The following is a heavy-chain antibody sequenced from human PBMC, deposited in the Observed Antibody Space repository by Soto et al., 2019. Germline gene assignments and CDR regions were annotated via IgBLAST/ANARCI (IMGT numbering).Heavy chain of an antibody. V-gene: IGHV3-30-3*01. CDR2: ISYDGSNK. D-gene: IGHD4-17*01. CDR3: ARDYGGNSGHYYYVMVL. Sequence: GESLRLSCAASGFTFSSYAMHWVRQAPGKGLEWVAVISYDGSNKYYADSVKGRFTISRDNSKNTLYLQMNSLRAEDTAVYYCARDYGGNSGHYYYVMVLWGPRTTVTVP. CDR1: GFTFSSYA. J-gene: IGHJ6*02.